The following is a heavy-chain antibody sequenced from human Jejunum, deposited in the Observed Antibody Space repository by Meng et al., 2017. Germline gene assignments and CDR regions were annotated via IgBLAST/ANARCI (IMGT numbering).Heavy chain of an antibody. V-gene: IGHV3-23*01. CDR1: GFTFSNNA. D-gene: IGHD5-12*01. J-gene: IGHJ6*02. Sequence: GGSLRLSCAASGFTFSNNAMTWVRQAPGKGLEGVSIISGSGGSTQYGDSVKGRFTISRDNSKNTLFLQMSRLRADDTALYYCAKVAEGYRGLHGYYYGMDVWGQGTTVTVSS. CDR2: ISGSGGST. CDR3: AKVAEGYRGLHGYYYGMDV.